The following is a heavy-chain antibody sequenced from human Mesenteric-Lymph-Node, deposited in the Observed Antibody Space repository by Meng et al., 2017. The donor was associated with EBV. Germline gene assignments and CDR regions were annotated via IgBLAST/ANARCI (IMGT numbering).Heavy chain of an antibody. CDR3: AKVSLTGTFYDH. V-gene: IGHV4-4*02. CDR2: IFHIGST. Sequence: GPRLVKPSGTLSLTCAVSGGSVISNNWWSWGRQPPGKGLEWIGEIFHIGSTNNNPSLKSRVTISVDNSKNQFSLSLTSVTAADTAIYYCAKVSLTGTFYDHWGQGILVTVSS. CDR1: GGSVISNNW. D-gene: IGHD3-9*01. J-gene: IGHJ4*02.